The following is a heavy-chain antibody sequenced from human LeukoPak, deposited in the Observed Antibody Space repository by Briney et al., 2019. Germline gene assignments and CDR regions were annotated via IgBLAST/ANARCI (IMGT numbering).Heavy chain of an antibody. Sequence: PSGTLSLTCTVSGGSISTTNWWSWVRQPPGKGLEWIGEIYHTGSTYYNPSLKSRVTISVDMSKNQFSLKLSSVTAADTAAYYCARRGAKNITPFPPFDSWGQGILVTVSS. CDR1: GGSISTTNW. CDR2: IYHTGST. J-gene: IGHJ4*02. CDR3: ARRGAKNITPFPPFDS. D-gene: IGHD4-23*01. V-gene: IGHV4-4*02.